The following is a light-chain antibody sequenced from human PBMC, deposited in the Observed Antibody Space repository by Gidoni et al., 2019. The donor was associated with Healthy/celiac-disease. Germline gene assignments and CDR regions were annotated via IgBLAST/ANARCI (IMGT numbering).Light chain of an antibody. CDR2: WAS. Sequence: DIVMTQSPDSLAVSLGERATINCKSSQSVLYSSNNKNYLAWYQQKPGQPPKLLICWASTRESGVPDRFSGSGSGTDFTLTISSLQAEDVAVYYCQQYYGTPITFGQGTRLGIK. V-gene: IGKV4-1*01. CDR1: QSVLYSSNNKNY. CDR3: QQYYGTPIT. J-gene: IGKJ5*01.